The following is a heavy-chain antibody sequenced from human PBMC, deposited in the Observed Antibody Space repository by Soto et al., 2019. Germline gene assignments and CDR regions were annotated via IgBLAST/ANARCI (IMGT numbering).Heavy chain of an antibody. D-gene: IGHD2-2*01. J-gene: IGHJ6*02. Sequence: SETLSITCTVSGGSISSSSYYWGWIRQPPGKGLEWIGSIYYSGSTYYNPSLKSRVTISVDTSKNQFSLKLSSVTAADTAVYYCARRVYCISTSCYLHYYYGMDVWGQGTTVT. V-gene: IGHV4-39*01. CDR1: GGSISSSSYY. CDR2: IYYSGST. CDR3: ARRVYCISTSCYLHYYYGMDV.